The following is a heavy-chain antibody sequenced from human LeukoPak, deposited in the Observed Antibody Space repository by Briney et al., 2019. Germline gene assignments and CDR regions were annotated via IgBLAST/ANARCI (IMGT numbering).Heavy chain of an antibody. V-gene: IGHV4-59*08. CDR3: ARWGPASSALDY. Sequence: SETLSLTCSVSGGSISSYYWSWIRQPPGKGLEWIGYIYYSGSTNYNPSLKSRATMSVDTSKNQFSLKLSSVTAADTAVYYCARWGPASSALDYWGQGTLVTVSS. CDR1: GGSISSYY. CDR2: IYYSGST. J-gene: IGHJ4*02. D-gene: IGHD3-22*01.